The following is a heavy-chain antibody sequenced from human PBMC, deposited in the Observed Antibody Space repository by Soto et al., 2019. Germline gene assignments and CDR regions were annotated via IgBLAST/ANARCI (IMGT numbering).Heavy chain of an antibody. CDR3: ARGSSIAGLYYGMDV. D-gene: IGHD6-6*01. CDR1: GVSLSSSIYY. J-gene: IGHJ6*02. V-gene: IGHV4-31*03. CDR2: NYYSGIT. Sequence: SETLSLTCIVSGVSLSSSIYYLPWIRPHPGKGLEWIGYNYYSGITYYNPSLKSRVTISLDTSKNQFSLKLSSVTAADTAVYYCARGSSIAGLYYGMDVWGQGTTVTVSS.